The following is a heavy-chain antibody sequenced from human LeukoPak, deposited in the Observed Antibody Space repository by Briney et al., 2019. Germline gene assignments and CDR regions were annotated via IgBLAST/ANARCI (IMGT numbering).Heavy chain of an antibody. CDR1: GYTFTSYG. V-gene: IGHV1-18*01. J-gene: IGHJ4*02. Sequence: ASVKVSCKASGYTFTSYGISWVRQAPGQGLEWMGWISAYNGNTNYAQKLQGRVTMTTDTSTSTAYMELRSLRRDDTAVYYCAGDYMVRGVIIKVPFDYWGQGTLVTVSS. D-gene: IGHD3-10*01. CDR3: AGDYMVRGVIIKVPFDY. CDR2: ISAYNGNT.